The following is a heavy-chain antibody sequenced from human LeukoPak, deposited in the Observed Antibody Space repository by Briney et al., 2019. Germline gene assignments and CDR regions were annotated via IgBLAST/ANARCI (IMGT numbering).Heavy chain of an antibody. Sequence: PGGSLRLSCAASGFTFDDYAMHWVRQAPGKGLEGVSGISWNSGSIGYADSVKGRFTISRDNAKNSLYLQMNSLRAEDTALYYCAKDISAAAAVGFFDYWGQGTLVTVSS. CDR3: AKDISAAAAVGFFDY. J-gene: IGHJ4*02. V-gene: IGHV3-9*01. CDR2: ISWNSGSI. CDR1: GFTFDDYA. D-gene: IGHD6-13*01.